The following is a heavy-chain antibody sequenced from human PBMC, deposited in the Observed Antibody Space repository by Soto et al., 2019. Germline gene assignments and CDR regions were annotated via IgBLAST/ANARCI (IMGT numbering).Heavy chain of an antibody. CDR1: GYTFTRYT. CDR3: ARGIATGQLDP. V-gene: IGHV1-3*01. J-gene: IGHJ5*02. D-gene: IGHD2-15*01. CDR2: INPDNGNT. Sequence: QVQLVQSGAEVKKPGASVKISCKASGYTFTRYTMNWVRQAPGQRLEWMGWINPDNGNTKSSQKVPDRVIITRDTSASTAYMDLSSLRSEDTAVYYCARGIATGQLDPWGQGTLVTVSS.